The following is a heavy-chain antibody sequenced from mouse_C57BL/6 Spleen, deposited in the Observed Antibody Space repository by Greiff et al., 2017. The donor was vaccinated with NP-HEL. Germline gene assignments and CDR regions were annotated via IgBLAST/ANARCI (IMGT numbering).Heavy chain of an antibody. V-gene: IGHV1-81*01. CDR1: GYTFTSYG. CDR2: IYPRSGNT. CDR3: ARWGLLRDYAMDY. D-gene: IGHD2-3*01. J-gene: IGHJ4*01. Sequence: VKLMESGAELARPGASVKLSCKASGYTFTSYGISWVKQRTGQGLEWIGEIYPRSGNTYYNEKFKGKATLTADKSSSTAYMELRSLTSEDSAVYFCARWGLLRDYAMDYWGQGTSVTVSS.